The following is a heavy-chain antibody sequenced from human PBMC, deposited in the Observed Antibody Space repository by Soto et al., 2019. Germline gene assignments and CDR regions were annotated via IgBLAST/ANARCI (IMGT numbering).Heavy chain of an antibody. D-gene: IGHD2-21*01. CDR2: ITTSSAYI. J-gene: IGHJ5*02. Sequence: EVQLVESGGGLVKPGGSLRLSCAASGFTFNTYDMNWVRQAPGKGLEWVSSITTSSAYIYYADSLKGLITISRDKAKNSLFLQMNSLRAEDTAVYYCVRSGTARLLRHSWFDTWGQGTLATVTS. CDR1: GFTFNTYD. V-gene: IGHV3-21*01. CDR3: VRSGTARLLRHSWFDT.